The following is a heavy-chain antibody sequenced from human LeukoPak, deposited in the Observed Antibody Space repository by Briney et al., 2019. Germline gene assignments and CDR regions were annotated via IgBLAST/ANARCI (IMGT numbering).Heavy chain of an antibody. V-gene: IGHV4-34*01. CDR3: ARGRHYYDSRPIDY. CDR2: INHSGST. D-gene: IGHD3-22*01. CDR1: GGSISSYY. Sequence: PSETLSLTCTVSGGSISSYYWSWIRQPPGKGLEWIGEINHSGSTNYNPSLKSRVTISVDTSKNQFSLKLSSVTAADTAVYYCARGRHYYDSRPIDYWGQGTLVTVSS. J-gene: IGHJ4*02.